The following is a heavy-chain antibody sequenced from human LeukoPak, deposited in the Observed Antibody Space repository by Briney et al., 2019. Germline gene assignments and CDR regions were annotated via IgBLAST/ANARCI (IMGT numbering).Heavy chain of an antibody. J-gene: IGHJ4*02. CDR2: IYYSGST. CDR3: ARLLLWFGELGDY. V-gene: IGHV4-39*01. D-gene: IGHD3-10*01. Sequence: SETLSLTCTVSGGSISSSSYYWGWIRQPPGKGLEWIGSIYYSGSTYYNPSLKSRVTISVDTSKNQFSLKLSSVTAADTAVYYCARLLLWFGELGDYWGQGTLVTVSS. CDR1: GGSISSSSYY.